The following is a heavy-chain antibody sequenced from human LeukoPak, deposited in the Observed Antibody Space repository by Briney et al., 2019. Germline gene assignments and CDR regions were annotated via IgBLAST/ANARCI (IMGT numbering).Heavy chain of an antibody. CDR2: IYPGDSET. CDR3: ARHGPWGSGSYSIDI. Sequence: VESLKISCKGSGYSFTTYWIAWVRQMPGKGLEWMWMIYPGDSETRYSTSFQGQVAISLDKSISTAYVQWSSLKASDTAMYYCARHGPWGSGSYSIDIWGQGTMVTVSS. J-gene: IGHJ3*02. V-gene: IGHV5-51*01. CDR1: GYSFTTYW. D-gene: IGHD3-10*01.